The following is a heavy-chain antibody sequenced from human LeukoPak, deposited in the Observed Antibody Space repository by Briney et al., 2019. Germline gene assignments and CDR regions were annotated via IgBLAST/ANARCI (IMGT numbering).Heavy chain of an antibody. D-gene: IGHD2-15*01. CDR2: ICYSGST. CDR1: GVSISSSTYY. Sequence: PSETLSLTCTVSGVSISSSTYYWGWIRQPPGKGLEWIGSICYSGSTYYNPSLKSRVTISVDTSKNQFSLKLSSVTAADTAVYYCARPVVVVAASLYYFDYWGQGTLAIVSS. V-gene: IGHV4-39*01. J-gene: IGHJ4*02. CDR3: ARPVVVVAASLYYFDY.